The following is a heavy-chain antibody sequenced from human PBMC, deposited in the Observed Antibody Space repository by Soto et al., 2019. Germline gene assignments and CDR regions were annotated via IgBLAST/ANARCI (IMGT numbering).Heavy chain of an antibody. V-gene: IGHV1-18*04. CDR2: VSAHNGNT. Sequence: QVQLVQSGGEVKRPGASVKVSCQASGYTFSSYGISWVRQAPGQGLQWMGWVSAHNGNTKYAQILQARLTLTTDTSTSTAYMELRSLTSDHTAVYYCATDSPYNDFWGDVMEVYSYSMDVWGQGTTVSVSS. J-gene: IGHJ6*02. CDR1: GYTFSSYG. D-gene: IGHD3-3*01. CDR3: ATDSPYNDFWGDVMEVYSYSMDV.